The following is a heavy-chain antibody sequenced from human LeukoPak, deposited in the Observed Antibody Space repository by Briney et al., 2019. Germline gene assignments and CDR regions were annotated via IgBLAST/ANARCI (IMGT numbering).Heavy chain of an antibody. D-gene: IGHD7-27*01. CDR1: GFRFTTYW. J-gene: IGHJ4*02. CDR2: IKEDGSDK. CDR3: AREFWGPDY. Sequence: GGSLRLSCAASGFRFTTYWMTWVRQAPGKGLEWVANIKEDGSDKHYVDSVKGRFTISRDNAKNSLYLQMNSLRAEDTAVYYCAREFWGPDYWGQGTLVTVSS. V-gene: IGHV3-7*01.